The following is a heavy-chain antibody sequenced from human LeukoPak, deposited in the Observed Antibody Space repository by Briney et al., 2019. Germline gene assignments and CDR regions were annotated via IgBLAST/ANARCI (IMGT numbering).Heavy chain of an antibody. CDR1: GGSISSGGYY. Sequence: PSETLSLTCTVSGGSISSGGYYWSWIRQHPGTGLEWIGYIYYSGSTYYNPSLKSRVTISVDTSKNQFSLKLSSVTAADTAVYYCASQAGIAVAGFDYWGQGTLVTVSS. J-gene: IGHJ4*02. CDR3: ASQAGIAVAGFDY. D-gene: IGHD6-19*01. V-gene: IGHV4-31*03. CDR2: IYYSGST.